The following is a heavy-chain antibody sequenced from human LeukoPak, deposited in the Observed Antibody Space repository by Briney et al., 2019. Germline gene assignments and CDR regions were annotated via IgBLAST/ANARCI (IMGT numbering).Heavy chain of an antibody. J-gene: IGHJ4*02. CDR1: GGSISSYY. D-gene: IGHD6-13*01. Sequence: SETLSLTCTVSGGSISSYYWSWIRQPAGKGLEWIGRNYTSGSTNYNPSLKSRVTMSVDTSKNQFSLKLSSVTAADTAVYYCARDNTGYSRSPHRYYFDYWGQGTLVTVSS. CDR3: ARDNTGYSRSPHRYYFDY. V-gene: IGHV4-4*07. CDR2: NYTSGST.